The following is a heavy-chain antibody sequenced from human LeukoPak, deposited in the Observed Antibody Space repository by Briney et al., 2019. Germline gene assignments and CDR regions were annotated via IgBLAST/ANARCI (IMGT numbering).Heavy chain of an antibody. CDR3: ARVGSSGYYPYYYYGMDV. J-gene: IGHJ6*02. V-gene: IGHV1-8*01. CDR1: GYTFTSYD. D-gene: IGHD3-22*01. CDR2: MNPNSGNT. Sequence: ASVKVSCKTSGYTFTSYDINWVRQATGQGLEWMGWMNPNSGNTGYAQKFQGRVTMTRNTSIGTAYMELSSLRSEDTAVYYCARVGSSGYYPYYYYGMDVWGQGTTVTVSS.